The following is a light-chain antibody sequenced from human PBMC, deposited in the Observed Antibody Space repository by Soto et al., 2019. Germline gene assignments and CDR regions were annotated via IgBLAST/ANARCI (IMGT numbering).Light chain of an antibody. CDR2: ENH. J-gene: IGLJ3*02. V-gene: IGLV1-51*02. CDR3: GTWDSSLGAWV. Sequence: QSVLTQPPSVSAAPGQKVTISCSGSSSNIGNHYVSWYQYLPGTAPKLLILENHKRPSTIPDRFSASKSGTSATLGITGLQTGDEAEYFCGTWDSSLGAWVFGGGTKLTVL. CDR1: SSNIGNHY.